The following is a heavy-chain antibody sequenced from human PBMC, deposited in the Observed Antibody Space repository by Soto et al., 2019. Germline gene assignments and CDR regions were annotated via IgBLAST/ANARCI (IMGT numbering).Heavy chain of an antibody. J-gene: IGHJ4*02. CDR1: GGSLSNYY. D-gene: IGHD2-15*01. CDR3: ATSKIYFGQSGGSHHAPLGC. V-gene: IGHV4-34*01. Sequence: SETLSLTCAVSGGSLSNYYWSWIRQPPGKGLEWIGEIYHSGSTNYNPSLKSRVTISVDTSKNQFYLKLSSVTAADTAVYYCATSKIYFGQSGGSHHAPLGCWGQGTLVTVYS. CDR2: IYHSGST.